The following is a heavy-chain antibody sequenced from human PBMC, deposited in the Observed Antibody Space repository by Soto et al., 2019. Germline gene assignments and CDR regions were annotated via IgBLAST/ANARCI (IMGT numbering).Heavy chain of an antibody. Sequence: GGSLRLSCAASVFTFSDYYMSWIRQAPGKGLEWVSYISSSSSYTNYADSVKGRFTISRDNAKNSLYLQMNSLRAEDTAVHYCARDLAGAGFDYWGQGTLVTVSS. CDR3: ARDLAGAGFDY. J-gene: IGHJ4*02. V-gene: IGHV3-11*06. CDR1: VFTFSDYY. CDR2: ISSSSSYT.